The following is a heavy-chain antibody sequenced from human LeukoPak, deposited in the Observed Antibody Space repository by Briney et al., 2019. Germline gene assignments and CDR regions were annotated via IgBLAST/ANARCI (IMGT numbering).Heavy chain of an antibody. CDR3: STERRESSGWYNWCFDY. J-gene: IGHJ4*02. V-gene: IGHV3-15*01. CDR2: VKSKTDGGTT. Sequence: GGSLRLSCEVSGFTFSNAWMSWVRQAPGKGLEWVGRVKSKTDGGTTDYGAPVKGRFTISRDDSKNTLYLQINNLKTEDTAVYYCSTERRESSGWYNWCFDYWGQGTLVTVSS. D-gene: IGHD6-19*01. CDR1: GFTFSNAW.